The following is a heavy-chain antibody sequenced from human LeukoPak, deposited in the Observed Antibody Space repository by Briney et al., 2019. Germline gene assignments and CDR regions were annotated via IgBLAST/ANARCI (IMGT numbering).Heavy chain of an antibody. CDR2: IYYSGST. D-gene: IGHD7-27*01. J-gene: IGHJ4*02. Sequence: SETLSLTCTVSGGSIGSYYWSWIRQPPGKGLEWIGYIYYSGSTNYNPSLKSRVTISVDTSKNQFSLKLSSVTAADTAVYYCARRHWGPIDYWGQGTLVTVSS. V-gene: IGHV4-59*08. CDR1: GGSIGSYY. CDR3: ARRHWGPIDY.